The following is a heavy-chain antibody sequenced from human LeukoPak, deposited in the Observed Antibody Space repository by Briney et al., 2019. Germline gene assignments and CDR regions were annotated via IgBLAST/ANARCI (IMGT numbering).Heavy chain of an antibody. Sequence: GGSLRLSCAASGFTFSSYAMHWVRQAPGKGLQWLALTSDDGSAKYYADSVKGRFTISRDNSQNTLYLQMNSLRAEETAMYYCARAPGGFHGDYSPIGYWGQGALVTVSS. CDR2: TSDDGSAK. J-gene: IGHJ4*02. CDR1: GFTFSSYA. CDR3: ARAPGGFHGDYSPIGY. D-gene: IGHD4-17*01. V-gene: IGHV3-30-3*01.